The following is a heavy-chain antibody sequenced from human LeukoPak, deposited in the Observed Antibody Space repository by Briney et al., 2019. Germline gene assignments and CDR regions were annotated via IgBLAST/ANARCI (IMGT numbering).Heavy chain of an antibody. CDR2: INPNSGGT. CDR3: ARDGLYVNPTLDY. V-gene: IGHV1-2*02. CDR1: GYSFTGYY. Sequence: ASVKVSCKASGYSFTGYYMHWVRQATGQRLEWMGWINPNSGGTNYAQKFQGRVTMTRDTSISTAYMELSRLRSDVTAVYYCARDGLYVNPTLDYWGQGTPVTVSS. D-gene: IGHD2-8*01. J-gene: IGHJ4*02.